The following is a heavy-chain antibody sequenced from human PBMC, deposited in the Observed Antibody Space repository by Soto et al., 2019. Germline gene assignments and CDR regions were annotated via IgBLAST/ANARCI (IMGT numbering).Heavy chain of an antibody. CDR2: ISTSGSTI. D-gene: IGHD3-9*01. J-gene: IGHJ4*02. CDR3: ASLRYYDILTPRNY. V-gene: IGHV3-48*03. Sequence: SLRLSCAASGFTFNRFEMTWVRQAPGKGLEWVSYISTSGSTIYYADSVRGRFTVSRDNAKNSLFLQMNSLSAEDTAVYYCASLRYYDILTPRNYWGQGTLVTVS. CDR1: GFTFNRFE.